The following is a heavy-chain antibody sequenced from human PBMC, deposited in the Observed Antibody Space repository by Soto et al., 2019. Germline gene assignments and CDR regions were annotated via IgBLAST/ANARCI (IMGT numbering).Heavy chain of an antibody. Sequence: GGSLRLSCAASGFTFNSYGMHWVRQAPGKGLEWVVVISFDGRNTYYADSVKGRFTISRDNSKNTLYLQMNSLRAEDTAVYYCARDLGSSWYPEYFQHWGQGTLVTVSS. D-gene: IGHD6-13*01. J-gene: IGHJ1*01. V-gene: IGHV3-30*03. CDR1: GFTFNSYG. CDR3: ARDLGSSWYPEYFQH. CDR2: ISFDGRNT.